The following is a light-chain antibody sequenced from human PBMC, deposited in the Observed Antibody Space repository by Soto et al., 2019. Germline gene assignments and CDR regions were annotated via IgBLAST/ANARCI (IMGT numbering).Light chain of an antibody. Sequence: DIVMTQSPLSLPVTPGEPASISCRSRQSPRQHNGYYYLGWYLQKPGQSPQVLLSLGSTRASGVPDRVSGSGSGTVFTLKISRVEAEDVGVYYCIQTLQAPYSFGQGTKLEIK. CDR1: QSPRQHNGYYY. CDR3: IQTLQAPYS. CDR2: LGS. J-gene: IGKJ2*01. V-gene: IGKV2-28*01.